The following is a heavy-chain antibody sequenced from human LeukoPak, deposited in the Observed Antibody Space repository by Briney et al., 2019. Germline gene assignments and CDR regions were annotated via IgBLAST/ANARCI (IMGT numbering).Heavy chain of an antibody. J-gene: IGHJ5*02. CDR3: ARDLKPYYYGSGSYAFDP. V-gene: IGHV3-48*03. CDR1: GFTFSSYE. D-gene: IGHD3-10*01. CDR2: ISSSGNTI. Sequence: GGSLRLSCAASGFTFSSYEMNWVRQAPGKGLEWVSYISSSGNTIYYADSVKGRFTISRDNAKNSLYLQMNSLRAEDTAVYYCARDLKPYYYGSGSYAFDPWGQGTLVTVSS.